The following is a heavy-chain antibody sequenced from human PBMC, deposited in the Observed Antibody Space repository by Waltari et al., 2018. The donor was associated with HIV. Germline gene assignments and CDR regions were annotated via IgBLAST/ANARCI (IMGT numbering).Heavy chain of an antibody. Sequence: QVQLVQSGAEVKKPGASVKVSCKASGYTFTSSYIHWVRQAPGQGLEWMGWINPNSGGTNYTQKFQGRVTMTRATSITTAYMELSRLRSDDTAVYYCAKSPGTWSTRDWGQGTLVTVSS. CDR1: GYTFTSSY. J-gene: IGHJ4*02. V-gene: IGHV1-2*02. CDR3: AKSPGTWSTRD. D-gene: IGHD1-1*01. CDR2: INPNSGGT.